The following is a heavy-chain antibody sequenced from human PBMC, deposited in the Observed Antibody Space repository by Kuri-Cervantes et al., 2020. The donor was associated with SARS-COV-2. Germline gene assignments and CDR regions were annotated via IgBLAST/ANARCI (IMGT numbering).Heavy chain of an antibody. CDR3: ARDLGSGRSLQSPNAFDI. D-gene: IGHD5-24*01. V-gene: IGHV4-61*01. J-gene: IGHJ3*02. CDR2: IYYSGSA. CDR1: GGSVSSGSYY. Sequence: SETLSLTCTVYGGSVSSGSYYWSWIRQPPGKGLEWIGYIYYSGSANYNPSLKSGVTISVDTSKNQFSLKLSSVTAADTAVYYCARDLGSGRSLQSPNAFDIWGQGTMVTVSS.